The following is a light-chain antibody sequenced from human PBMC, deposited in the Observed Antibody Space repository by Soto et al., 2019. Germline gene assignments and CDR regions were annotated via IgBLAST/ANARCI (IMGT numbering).Light chain of an antibody. V-gene: IGLV2-23*01. CDR3: CSYAGSSTYV. J-gene: IGLJ1*01. Sequence: QSALAQPASVSGSPGQSVTISCTGTSSDVWSYNLVSWYQQHPGKAPKPMIYEASKRPPGVPNRFSGSKYGNTASLTISGLQAEDEADYCWCSYAGSSTYVFGTGTKVLVL. CDR1: SSDVWSYNL. CDR2: EAS.